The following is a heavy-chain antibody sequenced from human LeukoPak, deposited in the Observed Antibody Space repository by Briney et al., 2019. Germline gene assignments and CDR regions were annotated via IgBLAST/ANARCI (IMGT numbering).Heavy chain of an antibody. Sequence: SSETLSLTCTVSGGSISSYYWSWIRQPPGKGLEWIGYIYYSGSTNYNPSLKSRVTISVDTSNNQFSLKLSSVTAADTAVYYCAKQSWGAIYGHFDYWGQGTLVTVSS. CDR2: IYYSGST. CDR3: AKQSWGAIYGHFDY. J-gene: IGHJ4*02. D-gene: IGHD3-16*01. V-gene: IGHV4-59*08. CDR1: GGSISSYY.